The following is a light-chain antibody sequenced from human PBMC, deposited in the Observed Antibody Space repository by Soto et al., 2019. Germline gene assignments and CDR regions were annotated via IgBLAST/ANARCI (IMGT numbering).Light chain of an antibody. Sequence: DLQMTQSPSSLSASVGDRVTITCHASQDISNYLNWYQQKPGKAPKLLIYDASNLETGVPSRFSGSGSGTDFTFTISSLQPEDIATYYCQQYDNLPFTFGPGTKVDIK. CDR1: QDISNY. CDR2: DAS. J-gene: IGKJ3*01. V-gene: IGKV1-33*01. CDR3: QQYDNLPFT.